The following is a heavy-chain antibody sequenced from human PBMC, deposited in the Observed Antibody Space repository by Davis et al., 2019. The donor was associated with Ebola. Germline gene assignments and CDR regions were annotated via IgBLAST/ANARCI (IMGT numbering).Heavy chain of an antibody. J-gene: IGHJ6*04. CDR3: VRDTYYYYNTMDV. CDR2: IWYDGRNQ. CDR1: GFTLSSYG. V-gene: IGHV3-33*01. Sequence: GESLKISCAASGFTLSSYGLHWVRQPPGKGLEWVAVIWYDGRNQYYADSVKGRFTISRDNSKNTLYLQMNSLRAEDTAVYYCVRDTYYYYNTMDVWGKGTTVTVSS.